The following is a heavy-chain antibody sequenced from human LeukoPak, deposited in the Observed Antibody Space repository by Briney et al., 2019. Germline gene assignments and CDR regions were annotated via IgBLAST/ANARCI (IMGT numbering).Heavy chain of an antibody. CDR3: TRGAYSSGPFDP. J-gene: IGHJ5*02. V-gene: IGHV3-74*01. CDR2: INSDGSST. D-gene: IGHD6-19*01. CDR1: GFTFSTYA. Sequence: PGGSLRLSCAVSGFTFSTYAMSWVRQAPGKGLEWVSGINSDGSSTSYADSVKGRFTISRDNAKNTLYLQMNSLRAEDTAVYYCTRGAYSSGPFDPWGQGTLVTVSS.